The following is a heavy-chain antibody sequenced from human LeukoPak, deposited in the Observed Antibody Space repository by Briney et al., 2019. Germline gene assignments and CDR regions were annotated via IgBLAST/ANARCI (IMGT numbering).Heavy chain of an antibody. Sequence: KPSETLSLTCTVSGGSISTYFWSWIRQPPGKGLEWIGYIYYSGDTNYNPSLKSRVTISVDRSKNQLSLKLSSVTAADTAVYYCAREQGRSFESWGQGFLVTVSS. J-gene: IGHJ4*02. D-gene: IGHD7-27*01. CDR1: GGSISTYF. V-gene: IGHV4-59*08. CDR3: AREQGRSFES. CDR2: IYYSGDT.